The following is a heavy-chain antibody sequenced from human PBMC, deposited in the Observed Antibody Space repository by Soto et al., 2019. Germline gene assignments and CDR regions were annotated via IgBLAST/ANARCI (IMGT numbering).Heavy chain of an antibody. D-gene: IGHD6-19*01. Sequence: PGGSLRLSCEASGFTFSNYAMAWVRQTPGEGPEWVSTIGGGDDIFYAESVQGRFIISRDNSKDTLYLQINSLRAEDMAVYYCARREQSDYYYMDVWGKGTSVTVSS. CDR1: GFTFSNYA. J-gene: IGHJ6*03. CDR2: IGGGDDI. CDR3: ARREQSDYYYMDV. V-gene: IGHV3-23*01.